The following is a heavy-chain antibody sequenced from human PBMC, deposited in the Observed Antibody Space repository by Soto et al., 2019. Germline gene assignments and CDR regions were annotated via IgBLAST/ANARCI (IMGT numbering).Heavy chain of an antibody. J-gene: IGHJ4*02. Sequence: QVQLQESGPGLVKPSQTLSLTCTVSGGSISSGGYYWSWIRQHPGKRLEWIGYIHYSGSTYYNPPLKSRVTISVATSKNQCCLKLSSVTAAETAVYSCARHYVSSGYNFEYWGPGTLVTVSS. V-gene: IGHV4-31*03. CDR1: GGSISSGGYY. CDR3: ARHYVSSGYNFEY. D-gene: IGHD3-22*01. CDR2: IHYSGST.